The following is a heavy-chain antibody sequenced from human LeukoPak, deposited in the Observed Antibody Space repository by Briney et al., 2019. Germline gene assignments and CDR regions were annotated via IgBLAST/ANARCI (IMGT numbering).Heavy chain of an antibody. D-gene: IGHD5-12*01. CDR3: ARSGGRSATMVY. Sequence: SETLSLTCTVSGGSVSSGNYYWSWIRQPPGKGLEWIAYIHYSGSTNYNPSLKSRVSISVDTSKNQFSLKLSSVTAADTAVYYCARSGGRSATMVYRGQGTLVTVSS. V-gene: IGHV4-61*01. CDR2: IHYSGST. CDR1: GGSVSSGNYY. J-gene: IGHJ4*02.